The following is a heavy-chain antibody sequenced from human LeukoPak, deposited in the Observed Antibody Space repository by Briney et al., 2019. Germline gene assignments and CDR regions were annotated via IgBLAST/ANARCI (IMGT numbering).Heavy chain of an antibody. Sequence: GASVKVSCKVSGYTLTELSMHWVRQAPGKGLEWMGGFDPEDGETIYAQKFQGRVTMTEDTSTDTAYMELSSLRSEDTAVYYCATSPGGPNHDAFDIWGQGTMVTVSS. CDR1: GYTLTELS. V-gene: IGHV1-24*01. CDR2: FDPEDGET. D-gene: IGHD3-16*01. J-gene: IGHJ3*02. CDR3: ATSPGGPNHDAFDI.